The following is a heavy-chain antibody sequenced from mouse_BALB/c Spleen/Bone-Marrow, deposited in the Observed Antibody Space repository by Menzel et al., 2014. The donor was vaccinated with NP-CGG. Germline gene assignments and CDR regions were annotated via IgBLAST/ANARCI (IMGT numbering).Heavy chain of an antibody. J-gene: IGHJ2*01. CDR3: ARGNYGNYVDYFDF. D-gene: IGHD2-1*01. Sequence: EVMLVESGGGLVQPGGSLKLSCAASGFTFSNYGMSWVRQTPDKRLELVATINGNGGSTYYLDSVKGRFTISRDTAKNTLYLQMGSLKSEETAMYYCARGNYGNYVDYFDFWGQGTTLTVSS. CDR2: INGNGGST. CDR1: GFTFSNYG. V-gene: IGHV5-6-3*01.